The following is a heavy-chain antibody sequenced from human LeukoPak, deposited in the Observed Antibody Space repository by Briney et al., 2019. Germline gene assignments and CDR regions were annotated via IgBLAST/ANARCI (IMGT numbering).Heavy chain of an antibody. V-gene: IGHV3-30-3*01. J-gene: IGHJ4*02. D-gene: IGHD4-17*01. CDR1: GFTFSRYA. CDR2: ISYDGSNK. CDR3: ARVLSPTVTNDGIDY. Sequence: PGRSLRLSCAASGFTFSRYAMHWVRQAPGKGLDWVALISYDGSNKYYADSVKGRFTISRDSSKNTLFLQMNSLRAEDTAVYYCARVLSPTVTNDGIDYWGQGTLVTVSS.